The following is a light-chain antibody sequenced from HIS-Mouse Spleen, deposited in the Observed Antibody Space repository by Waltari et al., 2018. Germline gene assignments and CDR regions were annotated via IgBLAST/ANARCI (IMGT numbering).Light chain of an antibody. CDR2: EVS. V-gene: IGLV2-18*01. CDR3: SLYTSSSTV. CDR1: SSDVGSDNR. Sequence: QSALTQPPSVSGSPGQSGTIACTGTSSDVGSDNRASWYQQPPGTAPKLMIYEVSNRPSGVPDRFSGSTSGNTASLTISGLQDEDEADYYCSLYTSSSTVFGGGTKLTVL. J-gene: IGLJ2*01.